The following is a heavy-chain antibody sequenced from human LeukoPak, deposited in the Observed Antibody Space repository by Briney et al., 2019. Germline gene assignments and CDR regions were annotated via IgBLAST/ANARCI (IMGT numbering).Heavy chain of an antibody. V-gene: IGHV3-30-3*01. CDR1: GFTFSSYA. CDR3: ARDFHCSGGSCYSGTRDYYYGMDV. D-gene: IGHD2-15*01. CDR2: ISYDGSNK. Sequence: GGSLRLSCAASGFTFSSYAVHWVRQAPGKGLEWVAVISYDGSNKYYADSVKGRFTISRDNSKNTLYLQMNSLRAEDTAVYYCARDFHCSGGSCYSGTRDYYYGMDVWGQGTTVTVSS. J-gene: IGHJ6*02.